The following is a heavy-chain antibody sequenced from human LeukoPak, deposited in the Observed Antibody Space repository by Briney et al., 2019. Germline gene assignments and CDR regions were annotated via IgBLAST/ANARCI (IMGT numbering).Heavy chain of an antibody. D-gene: IGHD2-21*02. CDR3: ARAYCGGDCYSNYYYMDV. V-gene: IGHV1-18*01. J-gene: IGHJ6*03. CDR1: GYTFTSYG. CDR2: ISAYNGNT. Sequence: ASVKVSCKASGYTFTSYGISWVRQAPGQGLEWMGWISAYNGNTNYAQKLQGRVTMTTDTSTSTAYMELRSLRCDDTAVYYCARAYCGGDCYSNYYYMDVWGKGTTVTVSS.